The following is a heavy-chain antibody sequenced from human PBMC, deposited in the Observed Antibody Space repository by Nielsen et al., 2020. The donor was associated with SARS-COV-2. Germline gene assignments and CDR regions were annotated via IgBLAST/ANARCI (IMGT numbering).Heavy chain of an antibody. J-gene: IGHJ6*02. Sequence: GESLKISCAASGFTFSAYYMTWIRQAPGKGLQWVSAISGSGRNTHYTDSVKGRFTISRDNSKNTLYLQMNSLGADDTAIYYCTRRVAGGTMDVWGQGTTVTVSS. CDR1: GFTFSAYY. CDR3: TRRVAGGTMDV. CDR2: ISGSGRNT. V-gene: IGHV3-23*01. D-gene: IGHD6-19*01.